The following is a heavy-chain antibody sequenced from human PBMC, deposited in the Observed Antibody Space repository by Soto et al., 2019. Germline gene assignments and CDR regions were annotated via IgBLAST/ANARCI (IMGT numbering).Heavy chain of an antibody. CDR3: ATLGYCSGGSCEDDFDY. D-gene: IGHD2-15*01. CDR2: IYYSGST. J-gene: IGHJ4*02. CDR1: GGSISSYY. Sequence: SETLSLTCTVSGGSISSYYWSWIRQPPGKGLEWIGYIYYSGSTNYNPSLKRRVTISVDTSKNQFSLKLSSVTAADTAVYYCATLGYCSGGSCEDDFDYWGQGTLVTVSS. V-gene: IGHV4-59*08.